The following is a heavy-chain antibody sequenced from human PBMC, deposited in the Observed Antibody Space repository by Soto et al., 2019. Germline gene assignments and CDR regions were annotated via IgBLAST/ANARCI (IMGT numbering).Heavy chain of an antibody. Sequence: SETLSLTCTVPGGSISSTTYSWGWIRQPPGKGLEWIGSMYYSGTTYSNPSLQSRVTISVDTSNNQFSLKLTSVTAADTSVYYCASHGGKLGITETMGNFDYWGQGSLVTVSS. CDR3: ASHGGKLGITETMGNFDY. J-gene: IGHJ4*02. V-gene: IGHV4-39*01. D-gene: IGHD1-20*01. CDR2: MYYSGTT. CDR1: GGSISSTTYS.